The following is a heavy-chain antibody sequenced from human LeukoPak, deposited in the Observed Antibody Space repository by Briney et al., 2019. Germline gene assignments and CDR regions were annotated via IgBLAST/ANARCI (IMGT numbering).Heavy chain of an antibody. V-gene: IGHV3-15*01. CDR1: GFNFSNAW. CDR2: IKSKSDGGSI. Sequence: GGSLRLSCAASGFNFSNAWMTWVRQAPGKGLEWVGRIKSKSDGGSIDYAAPGKGRFTFSRDDSQNLQYLQLSSQQTAVTALYYCNPLKGYYDMDVWGQGTTVTVSS. J-gene: IGHJ6*02. CDR3: NPLKGYYDMDV.